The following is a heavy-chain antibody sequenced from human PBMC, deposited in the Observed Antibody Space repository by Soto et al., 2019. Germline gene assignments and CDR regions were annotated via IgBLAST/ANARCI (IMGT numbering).Heavy chain of an antibody. CDR2: ISSSSSTI. V-gene: IGHV3-48*01. Sequence: PGGSLRLSCAASGCTFITYSMNWVRQAPGKGLEWVSYISSSSSTIYYADSVKGRFTISRDNAKNSLYLQMNSLRAEDTAVYYCARWSYDSSGYYKGALDYWGQGTLVTVSS. CDR3: ARWSYDSSGYYKGALDY. J-gene: IGHJ4*02. D-gene: IGHD3-22*01. CDR1: GCTFITYS.